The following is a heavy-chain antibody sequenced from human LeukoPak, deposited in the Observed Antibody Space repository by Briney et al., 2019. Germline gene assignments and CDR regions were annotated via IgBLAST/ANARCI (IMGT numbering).Heavy chain of an antibody. CDR3: AKAHLEGFRGEAFDI. Sequence: GGSLRLSCAASGFTFDDYAMHCVRQAPGKGLEWVSGISWNSGSIGYADSVKGRFTISRDNAKNSLYLQMNSLRAEDTALYYCAKAHLEGFRGEAFDIWGQGTMVTVSS. J-gene: IGHJ3*02. CDR2: ISWNSGSI. CDR1: GFTFDDYA. D-gene: IGHD3-10*01. V-gene: IGHV3-9*01.